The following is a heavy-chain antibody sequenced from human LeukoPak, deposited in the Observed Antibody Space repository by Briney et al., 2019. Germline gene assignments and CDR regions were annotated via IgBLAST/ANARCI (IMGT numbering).Heavy chain of an antibody. J-gene: IGHJ5*02. V-gene: IGHV4-39*01. D-gene: IGHD3-3*01. CDR1: GGSISSSSYY. CDR2: IYYSGST. Sequence: PSETLSLTCTVSGGSISSSSYYWGWIRQPPGKGLEWIGCIYYSGSTYYNPSLKCRVTISVDTSKNQFSLKLSSVTAADTAVYYCSRHPRITIFGVVIIGFDPWGQGTLVTVSS. CDR3: SRHPRITIFGVVIIGFDP.